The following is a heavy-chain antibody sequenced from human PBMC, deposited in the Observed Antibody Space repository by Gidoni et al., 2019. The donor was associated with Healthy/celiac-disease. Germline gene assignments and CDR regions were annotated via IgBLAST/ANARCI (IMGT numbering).Heavy chain of an antibody. CDR3: ARDREGYCSGGSCYVWGYYYYYGMDV. Sequence: QVQLVESGGGVVQPGRSLRPPCAASGFPLSRYGTPWVRQAPGKGLEWVAVIWYDGSNKYYAGSVKGRFTISRDNSKNTLYLQMNSLRAEDTAVYYCARDREGYCSGGSCYVWGYYYYYGMDVWGKGTTVTVSS. V-gene: IGHV3-33*08. D-gene: IGHD2-15*01. CDR1: GFPLSRYG. J-gene: IGHJ6*04. CDR2: IWYDGSNK.